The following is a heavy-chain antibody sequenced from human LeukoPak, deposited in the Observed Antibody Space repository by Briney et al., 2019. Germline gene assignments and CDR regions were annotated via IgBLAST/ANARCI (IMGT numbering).Heavy chain of an antibody. Sequence: SQTLSLTCAISGDSVSSNSAAWNWIRQSPSRGLEWLGRTYYRSKWYNDYAVSVKSRITISPDTSKNHFSLQLNSVTPEDTAVYYCAREWSYDSSGQLDYWGQGTLVTVSS. CDR1: GDSVSSNSAA. J-gene: IGHJ4*02. V-gene: IGHV6-1*01. CDR3: AREWSYDSSGQLDY. CDR2: TYYRSKWYN. D-gene: IGHD3-22*01.